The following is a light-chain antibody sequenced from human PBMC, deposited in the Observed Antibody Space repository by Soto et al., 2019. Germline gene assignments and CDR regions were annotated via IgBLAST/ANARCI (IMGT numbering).Light chain of an antibody. CDR1: KLGDKY. CDR2: QDT. Sequence: SYELTQPPSVSVSPGQTASITCSGDKLGDKYAYWYQQTPGQSPVLVIYQDTKRPSGIPERLSGSNSGNTATLTISGTQALDEADYFWQAWDSSTAHVVFGGGTKVTVL. CDR3: QAWDSSTAHVV. J-gene: IGLJ2*01. V-gene: IGLV3-1*01.